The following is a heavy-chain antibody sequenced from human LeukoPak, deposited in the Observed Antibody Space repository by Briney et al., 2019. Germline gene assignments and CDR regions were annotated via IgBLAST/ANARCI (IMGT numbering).Heavy chain of an antibody. V-gene: IGHV5-51*01. J-gene: IGHJ3*02. CDR1: GYSFSSYW. CDR3: ARTIAVGDIVVVPAAIHDAFDI. Sequence: GESLKISCQGSGYSFSSYWIGWVRQMPGKGLEWMGIIYPGDSHTRYSPSFQGQVTISADKSISTAYLQWSSLKASDTAMYYCARTIAVGDIVVVPAAIHDAFDIWGQGTMVTVSS. CDR2: IYPGDSHT. D-gene: IGHD2-2*02.